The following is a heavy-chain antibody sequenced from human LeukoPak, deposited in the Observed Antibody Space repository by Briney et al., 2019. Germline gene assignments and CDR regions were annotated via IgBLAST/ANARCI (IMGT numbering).Heavy chain of an antibody. D-gene: IGHD3-9*01. CDR2: ISAYNGNT. Sequence: VASVTVSCKASGYTFTSYGISWVRQAPGQGMEWMGWISAYNGNTDYAQKLQGRVTMTTDTSTSTAYMELRSLRSDYTAVYYCARDLFVDILTPLKRGPVDYWGQGTLVTVSS. CDR3: ARDLFVDILTPLKRGPVDY. J-gene: IGHJ4*02. V-gene: IGHV1-18*01. CDR1: GYTFTSYG.